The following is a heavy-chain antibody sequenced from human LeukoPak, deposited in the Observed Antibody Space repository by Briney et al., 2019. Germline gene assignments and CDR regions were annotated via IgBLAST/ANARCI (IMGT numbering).Heavy chain of an antibody. CDR2: INPNSGGT. D-gene: IGHD2-15*01. CDR3: ASDFLYCSGGSCYPRFDY. V-gene: IGHV1-2*02. CDR1: GYTFTGYY. J-gene: IGHJ4*02. Sequence: ASVKVSCKASGYTFTGYYMHWVRQAPGQGLEWMGWINPNSGGTNYAQKFQGRVTMTRDTSISTAYMELSRLRSDDTAVYYCASDFLYCSGGSCYPRFDYWGQGTLVTVSS.